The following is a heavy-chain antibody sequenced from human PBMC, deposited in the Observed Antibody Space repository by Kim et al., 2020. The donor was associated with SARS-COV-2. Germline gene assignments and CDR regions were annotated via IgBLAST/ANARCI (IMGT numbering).Heavy chain of an antibody. D-gene: IGHD3-22*01. Sequence: DSVKGRFTISRDNSKNSLYLQMNSLRTEDTALYYCAKDIRPVVIYWYFDLWGRGTLVTVSS. CDR3: AKDIRPVVIYWYFDL. V-gene: IGHV3-43*01. J-gene: IGHJ2*01.